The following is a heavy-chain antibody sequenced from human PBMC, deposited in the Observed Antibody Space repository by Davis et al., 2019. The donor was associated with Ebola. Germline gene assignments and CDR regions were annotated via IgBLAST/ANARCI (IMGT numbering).Heavy chain of an antibody. CDR3: AKAPGGITIFGVAKSWFDP. D-gene: IGHD3-3*01. V-gene: IGHV3-23*01. CDR1: GFTFSSYA. J-gene: IGHJ5*02. Sequence: GESLKISCAASGFTFSSYAIRWVRQAPGKGLQWVSAISGRGISTYYADSVKGRFTISRDNSKNTLYLQMNSLRAEDTAVYYCAKAPGGITIFGVAKSWFDPWGQGTLVTVSS. CDR2: ISGRGIST.